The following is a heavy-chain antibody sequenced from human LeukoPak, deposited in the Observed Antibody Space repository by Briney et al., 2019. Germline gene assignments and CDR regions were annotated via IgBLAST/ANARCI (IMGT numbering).Heavy chain of an antibody. D-gene: IGHD3-10*01. Sequence: GGSLRLSCAASGFTFSSYAMSWVRQAPGKGLEWVSAISGSGGSTYYADSVKSRFTISRDNSKNTLYLQMNSLRAEDTAVYYCARALFGESYYYYYMDVWGKGTTVTVSS. V-gene: IGHV3-23*01. J-gene: IGHJ6*03. CDR1: GFTFSSYA. CDR3: ARALFGESYYYYYMDV. CDR2: ISGSGGST.